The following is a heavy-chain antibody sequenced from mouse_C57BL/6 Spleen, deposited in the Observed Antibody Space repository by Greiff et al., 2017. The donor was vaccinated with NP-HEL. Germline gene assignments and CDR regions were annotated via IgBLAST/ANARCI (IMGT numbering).Heavy chain of an antibody. CDR1: GYTFTSYW. D-gene: IGHD1-1*02. V-gene: IGHV1-53*01. J-gene: IGHJ4*01. CDR2: INPSNGGT. CDR3: ARDRYIAQGGAIDD. Sequence: QVQLQQPGTELVKPGASVKLSCKASGYTFTSYWMHWVKQRPGQGLEWIGNINPSNGGTNYNEKFKSKATFTADKSSSTAYLQLSSLTSEDSAIYYCARDRYIAQGGAIDDWGKGTTVTVSS.